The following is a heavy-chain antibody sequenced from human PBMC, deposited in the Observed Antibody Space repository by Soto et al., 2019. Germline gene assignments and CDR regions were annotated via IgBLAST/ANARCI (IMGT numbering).Heavy chain of an antibody. CDR3: ARRAAARHGIDY. V-gene: IGHV4-39*01. D-gene: IGHD6-6*01. CDR1: GGSISSSSYY. J-gene: IGHJ4*02. CDR2: IYYSGST. Sequence: SETLSLTCTVSGGSISSSSYYWGWIRQPPGKGLEWIGSIYYSGSTYYNPSLKSRVTISVDTSKNQFSLKLSSVTAADTAVYYCARRAAARHGIDYWGQGTLVTVSS.